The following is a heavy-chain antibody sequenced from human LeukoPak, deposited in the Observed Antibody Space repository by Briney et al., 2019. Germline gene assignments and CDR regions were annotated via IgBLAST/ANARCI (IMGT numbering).Heavy chain of an antibody. CDR3: ARGSSSWIPYYYYMDV. Sequence: ASVKVSCKASGYTFTSYDVNWVRQAPGQGLEWMGWMNPNRGNTGYAQKFQGRVTMTRNTSISTAYMELSSLRSEDTAVYYCARGSSSWIPYYYYMDVWGKGTTVTVSS. CDR1: GYTFTSYD. CDR2: MNPNRGNT. V-gene: IGHV1-8*01. D-gene: IGHD6-13*01. J-gene: IGHJ6*03.